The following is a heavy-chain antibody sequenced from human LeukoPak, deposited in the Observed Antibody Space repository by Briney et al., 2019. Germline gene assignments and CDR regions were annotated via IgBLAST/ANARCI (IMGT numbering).Heavy chain of an antibody. CDR3: ARGSGGIDY. J-gene: IGHJ4*02. CDR1: GFTFSGYW. CDR2: IKQDGSGK. V-gene: IGHV3-7*01. D-gene: IGHD4-23*01. Sequence: XGSLRLSCAASGFTFSGYWMSWVRQAPGKGLEWVANIKQDGSGKNYVDSVKGRFTISRDNAKNSLYLQMNSLRAEDTAVYYCARGSGGIDYWGQGTLVTVSS.